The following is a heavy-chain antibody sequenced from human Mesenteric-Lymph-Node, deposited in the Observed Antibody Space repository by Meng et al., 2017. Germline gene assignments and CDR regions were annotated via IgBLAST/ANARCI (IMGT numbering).Heavy chain of an antibody. J-gene: IGHJ4*02. D-gene: IGHD2/OR15-2a*01. CDR3: ARDTSTSLDY. Sequence: EVQLVESGGGLAQPGGSLRLSCAASGFTFTDHYMDWVRQAPGKGLEWVGRITNTPNRYPTNYAASVKGRFTISRDDSKNSLYLEMNSLKIEDTAVYYCARDTSTSLDYWGQGALVTVSS. CDR1: GFTFTDHY. CDR2: ITNTPNRYPT. V-gene: IGHV3-72*01.